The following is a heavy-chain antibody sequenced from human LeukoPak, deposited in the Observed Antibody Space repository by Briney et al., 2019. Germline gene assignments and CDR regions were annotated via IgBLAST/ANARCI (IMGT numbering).Heavy chain of an antibody. CDR2: ISYDGSNK. D-gene: IGHD3-10*01. CDR1: RFTFSNYA. CDR3: ARDPSLWFGELLYPPTGIDY. J-gene: IGHJ4*02. Sequence: GGSLRLSCAASRFTFSNYAMHWVRQAPGKGREWVALISYDGSNKYYADSVKGRFTISREDSKHTLYLQMNSLRTEDTAVYYCARDPSLWFGELLYPPTGIDYWGQGTLVTVSS. V-gene: IGHV3-30-3*01.